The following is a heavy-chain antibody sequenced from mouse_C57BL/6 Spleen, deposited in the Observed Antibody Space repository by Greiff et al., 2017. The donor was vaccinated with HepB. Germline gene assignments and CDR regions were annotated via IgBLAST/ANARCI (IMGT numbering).Heavy chain of an antibody. J-gene: IGHJ2*01. V-gene: IGHV1-69*01. CDR1: GYTFTSYW. CDR3: ARKGITTVVAPFDY. D-gene: IGHD1-1*01. CDR2: IDPSDSYT. Sequence: VKLQQPGAELVMPGASVKLSCKASGYTFTSYWMHWVKQRPGQGLEWIGEIDPSDSYTNYNQKFKGKSTLTVDKSSSTAYMQLSSLTSEDSAVYYCARKGITTVVAPFDYWGQGTTLTVSS.